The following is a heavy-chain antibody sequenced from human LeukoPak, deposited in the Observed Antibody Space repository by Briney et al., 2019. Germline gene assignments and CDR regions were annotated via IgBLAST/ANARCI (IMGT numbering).Heavy chain of an antibody. Sequence: GRSLRLSCAASGFTFSRDGIHWVRQAPGKGLEWVAVISYDGSNKYYADSVKGRFTISRDNSKNTLYLQMNSLRAEDTAVYYCARVVWIAAAGYFDYWGQGTLVTVSS. V-gene: IGHV3-30*03. CDR3: ARVVWIAAAGYFDY. J-gene: IGHJ4*02. D-gene: IGHD6-13*01. CDR1: GFTFSRDG. CDR2: ISYDGSNK.